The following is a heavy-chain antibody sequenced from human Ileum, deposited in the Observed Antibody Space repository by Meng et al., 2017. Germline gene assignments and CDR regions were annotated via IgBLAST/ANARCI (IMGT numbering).Heavy chain of an antibody. Sequence: QLVESGGGLVQPGGSLSLSCAASGFTFSGYWMHWFRQGTGKSLVWLSHINSDGTGTSYAESVRGRFTISRDNAKNTLYLQMNSLTVEDTAVYYCVRDGPNYFDQWGQGTLVTVSS. V-gene: IGHV3-74*01. CDR1: GFTFSGYW. CDR3: VRDGPNYFDQ. CDR2: INSDGTGT. J-gene: IGHJ4*02.